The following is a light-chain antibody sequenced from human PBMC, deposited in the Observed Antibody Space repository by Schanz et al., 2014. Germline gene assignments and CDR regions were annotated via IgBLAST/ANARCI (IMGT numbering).Light chain of an antibody. CDR3: SSYAGSNILV. V-gene: IGLV2-14*03. J-gene: IGLJ2*01. CDR2: DVG. CDR1: SSDVGDYNY. Sequence: QSALTQPASVSGSPGQSITISCSGTSSDVGDYNYVSWYRQDPGKAPKLLIYDVGNRPSGVSNRFSGSKSGNTASLTVSGLQAEDEADYYCSSYAGSNILVFGGGTKLTVL.